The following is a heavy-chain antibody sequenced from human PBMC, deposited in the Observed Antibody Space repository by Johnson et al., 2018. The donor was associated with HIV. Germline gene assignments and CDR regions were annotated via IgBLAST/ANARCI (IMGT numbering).Heavy chain of an antibody. J-gene: IGHJ3*02. CDR1: GFTFSNYA. D-gene: IGHD6-19*01. Sequence: VQVVESGGGLIQPGGSLRLSCAASGFTFSNYAMSWVRQAPGKGLEWVAIISYDGSNKYYADSVKGRFTISRDNSKNTLYLQTSRLRTEDTAVYYCARDREYGLAWGWACDIWGQGTMVTVSS. CDR2: ISYDGSNK. V-gene: IGHV3-30*04. CDR3: ARDREYGLAWGWACDI.